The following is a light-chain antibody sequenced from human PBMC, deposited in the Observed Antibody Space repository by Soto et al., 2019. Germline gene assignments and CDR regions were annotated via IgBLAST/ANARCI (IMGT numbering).Light chain of an antibody. CDR1: QSVSSN. V-gene: IGKV3-15*01. CDR2: GAS. CDR3: QQYSNWPHT. Sequence: EIVMTQSPATLSVSPGERATLSCRASQSVSSNLAWYQQKPGQAPRLLIYGASTRATGIPARFSGSGSGTEFTLTISSLQSEDFAVYYCQQYSNWPHTFGPGTKVDIK. J-gene: IGKJ3*01.